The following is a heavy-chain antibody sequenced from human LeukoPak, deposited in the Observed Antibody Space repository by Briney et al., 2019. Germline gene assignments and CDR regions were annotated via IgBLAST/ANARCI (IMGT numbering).Heavy chain of an antibody. CDR3: ATYALGAVNYAFDI. D-gene: IGHD1-26*01. CDR1: GYSFTSYG. V-gene: IGHV1-18*01. Sequence: GESLKISCKGSGYSFTSYGISWVRQAPGQGLEWMGWISAYNGNTNYAQKLQGRVTMTTDTSTSTAYMELRSLRSDDTAVYYCATYALGAVNYAFDIWGQGTMVTVSS. J-gene: IGHJ3*02. CDR2: ISAYNGNT.